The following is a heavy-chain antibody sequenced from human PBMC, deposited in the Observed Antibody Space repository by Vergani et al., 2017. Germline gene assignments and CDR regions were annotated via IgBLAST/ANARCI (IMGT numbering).Heavy chain of an antibody. CDR3: ASDDYAKRGYYYYYCMDV. D-gene: IGHD4-17*01. Sequence: QVQLVQSGAEVKKPGASVKVSCKASGYTFPSYYMHWVRQAPGQGLEWMGIINPSGGSTSYAQKFQGRVTMTRDTSTSTVYMELSSLRSEDTAVYYGASDDYAKRGYYYYYCMDVWGQATTVTVS. CDR1: GYTFPSYY. V-gene: IGHV1-46*03. J-gene: IGHJ6*02. CDR2: INPSGGST.